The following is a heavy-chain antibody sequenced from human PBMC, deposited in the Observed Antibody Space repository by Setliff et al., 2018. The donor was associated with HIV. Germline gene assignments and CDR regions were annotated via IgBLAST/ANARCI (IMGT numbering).Heavy chain of an antibody. J-gene: IGHJ6*04. Sequence: ASVKVSCKASGYTFTSYYMHWVRQAPGQGLEWMGIMNPSGGSISYAQKFQARVTMTRDTSISTAYMELSSLTSEDTAVYYCARGKGVGGVVITGGLDVWGKGTTVTVSS. CDR3: ARGKGVGGVVITGGLDV. CDR1: GYTFTSYY. CDR2: MNPSGGSI. V-gene: IGHV1-46*01. D-gene: IGHD3-10*01.